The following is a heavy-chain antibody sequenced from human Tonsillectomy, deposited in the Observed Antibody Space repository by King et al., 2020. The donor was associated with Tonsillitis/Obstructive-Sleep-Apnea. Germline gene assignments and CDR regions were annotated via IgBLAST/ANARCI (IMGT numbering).Heavy chain of an antibody. J-gene: IGHJ2*01. D-gene: IGHD4-17*01. CDR3: ARGRDDYCDSIHVNWYFDL. V-gene: IGHV4-34*01. CDR2: INHSGST. Sequence: VQLQQWGAGLLKPSETLSLTCAVYGGSFSGYFWSWIRQPPGKGLEWIGEINHSGSTNYNPSLKSRVTISVDTSQNQFSLNLTSVTAADTAMYYWARGRDDYCDSIHVNWYFDLWGRGPLVTVSS. CDR1: GGSFSGYF.